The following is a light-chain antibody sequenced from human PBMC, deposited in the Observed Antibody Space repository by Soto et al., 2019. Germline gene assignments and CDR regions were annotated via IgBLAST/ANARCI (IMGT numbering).Light chain of an antibody. V-gene: IGLV7-46*01. Sequence: QAVVTQEPSLSVSPGGTVTLTCASSTGALTSGNFPYWFQQKPGQAPRTLIYETSNKHSWTPARFSGSLLGGKAALTLSGAQPEDEAEYYCLLSFSGPRVFGGGTKLTVL. CDR1: TGALTSGNF. J-gene: IGLJ3*02. CDR2: ETS. CDR3: LLSFSGPRV.